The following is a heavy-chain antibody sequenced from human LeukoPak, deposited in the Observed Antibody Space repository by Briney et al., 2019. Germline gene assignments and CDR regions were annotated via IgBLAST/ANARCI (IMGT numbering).Heavy chain of an antibody. D-gene: IGHD3-9*01. V-gene: IGHV3-23*01. CDR3: AKDLLTNYDILTGYYPHYYYYYMDV. J-gene: IGHJ6*03. Sequence: GGSLRLSCAASGFTFSTYAMSWVRQAPGKGLEWVSAISGSGARTYYADSVKGRFTNSRDDSKNTLYLQMNSLTAEDTAVYYCAKDLLTNYDILTGYYPHYYYYYMDVWGKGTMVTVS. CDR2: ISGSGART. CDR1: GFTFSTYA.